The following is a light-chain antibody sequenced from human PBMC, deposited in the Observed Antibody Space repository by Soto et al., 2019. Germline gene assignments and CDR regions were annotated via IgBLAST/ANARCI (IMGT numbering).Light chain of an antibody. CDR2: KVS. Sequence: DIHMTQSPATLSASVGDRVTITCRASQTVSPWLAWYQQKPGAAPHLLIYKVSNLESGVPSRFSGSRSGADFTLTLNGLQPDDFATYYCQQYNRGVTFGPGTKVEIK. CDR1: QTVSPW. J-gene: IGKJ1*01. V-gene: IGKV1-5*03. CDR3: QQYNRGVT.